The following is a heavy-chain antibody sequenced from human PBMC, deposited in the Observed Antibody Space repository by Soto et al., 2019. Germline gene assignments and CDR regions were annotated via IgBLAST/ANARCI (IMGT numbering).Heavy chain of an antibody. D-gene: IGHD1-20*01. CDR3: ATVTSPYYYYGMDV. V-gene: IGHV1-69*01. CDR2: IIPILGTA. CDR1: GGTFSSYA. Sequence: QVQLVQSGAEVKKPGSSVKVSCKASGGTFSSYAISWVRQAPGQGLEWMGGIIPILGTANYAQKFQGRVTMTADQSTSTAYMELSSLRSEDTAVYYCATVTSPYYYYGMDVWGQGTTVTVSS. J-gene: IGHJ6*02.